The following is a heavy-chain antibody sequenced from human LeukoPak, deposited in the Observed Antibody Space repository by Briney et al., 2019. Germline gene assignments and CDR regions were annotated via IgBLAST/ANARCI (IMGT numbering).Heavy chain of an antibody. CDR3: TTGIGL. J-gene: IGHJ4*02. Sequence: GGSLRLSCAASGFTFSNAWMNWVRQAPGKGLEWVGRIESKTDGGTTDYAAPVKGRFNISRHDSKNTLYLQMDSLKTEDTAVYYCTTGIGLWGQGTLVTVSS. V-gene: IGHV3-15*04. D-gene: IGHD1-26*01. CDR1: GFTFSNAW. CDR2: IESKTDGGTT.